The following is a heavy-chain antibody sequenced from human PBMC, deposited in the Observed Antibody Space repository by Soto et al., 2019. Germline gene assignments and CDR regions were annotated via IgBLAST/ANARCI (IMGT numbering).Heavy chain of an antibody. Sequence: GGSLRLSCAASGFTFSSYAMSWVRQAPGKGLEWVSAISGSGGSTYYADSVKGRFTISRDNSKNTLYLQMNSLRAEDTAVYYCANHSGPDIVVVVAATLFDYWGQGTLVTVSS. CDR3: ANHSGPDIVVVVAATLFDY. D-gene: IGHD2-15*01. CDR1: GFTFSSYA. CDR2: ISGSGGST. V-gene: IGHV3-23*01. J-gene: IGHJ4*02.